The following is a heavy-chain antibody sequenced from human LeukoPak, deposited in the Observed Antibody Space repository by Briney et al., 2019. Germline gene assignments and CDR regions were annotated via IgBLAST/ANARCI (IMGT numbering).Heavy chain of an antibody. J-gene: IGHJ4*02. Sequence: GGSLRLSCSASGFAFSSYTMYWVRQVPGKGLEYVSAISSEGGSTYYANSVKGRLTISRDNSKNTLYVQMSSLGTEDTAVYYCVKGRRWDSGSYFDYWGQGTLVTVSS. CDR3: VKGRRWDSGSYFDY. CDR2: ISSEGGST. D-gene: IGHD1-26*01. V-gene: IGHV3-64*05. CDR1: GFAFSSYT.